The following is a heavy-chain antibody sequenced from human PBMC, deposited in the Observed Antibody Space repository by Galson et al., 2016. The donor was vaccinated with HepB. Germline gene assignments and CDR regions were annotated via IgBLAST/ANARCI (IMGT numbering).Heavy chain of an antibody. J-gene: IGHJ4*02. D-gene: IGHD6-19*01. CDR3: VNRGSSGWYDY. Sequence: SLRLSCAASGFTFSSNAMHWVRQAPGKGLECVSAITSNGGNTYYADSVKGRFTISRDNSKNTQYLQMTSLRAEDTAVYYCVNRGSSGWYDYWGQGTLVTVSS. CDR2: ITSNGGNT. CDR1: GFTFSSNA. V-gene: IGHV3-64D*06.